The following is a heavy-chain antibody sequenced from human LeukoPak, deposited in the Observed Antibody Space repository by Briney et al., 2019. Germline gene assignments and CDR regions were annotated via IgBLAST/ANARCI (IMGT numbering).Heavy chain of an antibody. V-gene: IGHV4-39*07. CDR1: GGSIGITNYY. D-gene: IGHD5-12*01. CDR3: ARYLVATIKQYYFDY. J-gene: IGHJ4*02. CDR2: IYYDGST. Sequence: SETLSLTCTVSGGSIGITNYYWGWIRQPPGKGLEWIGNIYYDGSTYYNPSLKSRVTISVDRSKNQFSLKLSSVTAADTAVYYCARYLVATIKQYYFDYWGQGTLVTVSS.